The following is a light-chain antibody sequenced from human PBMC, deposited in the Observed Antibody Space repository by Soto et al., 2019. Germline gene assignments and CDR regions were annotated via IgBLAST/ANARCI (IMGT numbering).Light chain of an antibody. CDR2: SDD. CDR1: NSNIGRNT. J-gene: IGLJ2*01. Sequence: QSVLTQPPSASGTPGQRVTISCSGSNSNIGRNTVSWYQQVPGTAPKSLIYSDDQRPSGVPDRISGSRSGTSASLATSGLQSGDEAEYYCAAWDDTLRARVFGGGTKLTVL. CDR3: AAWDDTLRARV. V-gene: IGLV1-44*01.